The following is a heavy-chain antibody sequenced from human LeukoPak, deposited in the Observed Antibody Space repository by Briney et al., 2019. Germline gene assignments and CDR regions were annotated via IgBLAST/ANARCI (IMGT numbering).Heavy chain of an antibody. D-gene: IGHD6-6*01. Sequence: GASVKVSCKASGYTFTGYYMHWVRQAPGQGLEWMGWINPNSGGTNYAQKFQGRVTMTRDTSISTAYMELSRLRSDDTAVYYCARYPSSSAGNWFDPWGQGTLVTVSS. V-gene: IGHV1-2*02. CDR1: GYTFTGYY. CDR3: ARYPSSSAGNWFDP. J-gene: IGHJ5*02. CDR2: INPNSGGT.